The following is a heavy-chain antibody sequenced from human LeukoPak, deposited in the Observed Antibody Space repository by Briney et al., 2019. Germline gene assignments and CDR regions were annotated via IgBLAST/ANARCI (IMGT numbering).Heavy chain of an antibody. D-gene: IGHD3-3*01. CDR1: GYTFTSYY. CDR2: INPSGGST. Sequence: GASVKVSCKASGYTFTSYYMHWVRQAPGQGLEWMGIINPSGGSTSYAQKFQGRVTMTRNTSISTAYMELSSLRSEDTAVYYCARGKYDFWSGYSDWFDPWGQGTLVTVSS. J-gene: IGHJ5*02. V-gene: IGHV1-46*01. CDR3: ARGKYDFWSGYSDWFDP.